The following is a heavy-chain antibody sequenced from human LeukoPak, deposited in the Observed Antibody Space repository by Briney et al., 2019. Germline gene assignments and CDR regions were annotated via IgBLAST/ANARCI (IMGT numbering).Heavy chain of an antibody. J-gene: IGHJ4*02. V-gene: IGHV3-30*04. CDR2: ISYDGSNK. CDR1: GFTFSSYA. D-gene: IGHD1-14*01. CDR3: ARSKVYPNDY. Sequence: GGSLRLSCAASGFTFSSYAMHWVRQAPGKGLEWVAVISYDGSNKYYADSVKGRFTISRDNSKNTLYLQMNSLRAEDTAVYYCARSKVYPNDYWGQGTLVTVSS.